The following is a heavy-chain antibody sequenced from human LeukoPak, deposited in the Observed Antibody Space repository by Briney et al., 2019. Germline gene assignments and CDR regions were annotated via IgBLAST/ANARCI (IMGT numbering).Heavy chain of an antibody. J-gene: IGHJ6*02. Sequence: GGSLRLSCAGSGFTFRTYAMGWVRQAPGKGLEWVSSINSGGDDTYYADSVKGRFTISRDNFKNTLYLQVNSLRAEDTAVYYCVKPPRLSIIRGEGMDVWGQGTTVTVSS. V-gene: IGHV3-23*01. CDR3: VKPPRLSIIRGEGMDV. CDR1: GFTFRTYA. D-gene: IGHD3-10*01. CDR2: INSGGDDT.